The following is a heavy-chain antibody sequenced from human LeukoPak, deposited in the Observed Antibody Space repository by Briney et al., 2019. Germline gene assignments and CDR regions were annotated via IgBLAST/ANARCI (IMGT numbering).Heavy chain of an antibody. D-gene: IGHD4-17*01. V-gene: IGHV4-4*07. CDR2: IYTSGST. J-gene: IGHJ4*02. CDR3: ARGISDYVFDY. CDR1: GGSISSYY. Sequence: PSQTLSLTCTVSGGSISSYYWSWIRQPAGKGLEWIGRIYTSGSTNYNPSLKSRVTMSVDTSKNQFSLKLTSVTVADTAVYYCARGISDYVFDYWGQGTLVTVSS.